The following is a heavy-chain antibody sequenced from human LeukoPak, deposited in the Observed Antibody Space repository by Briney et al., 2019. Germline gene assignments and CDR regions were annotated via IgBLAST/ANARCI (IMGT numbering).Heavy chain of an antibody. CDR1: GGSFSGYY. D-gene: IGHD3-22*01. CDR3: ARGPQDYYYDSSGYGY. V-gene: IGHV4-34*01. J-gene: IGHJ4*02. CDR2: INHSGST. Sequence: SETLSLTCAVYGGSFSGYYWSWIRQPTGKGLEWIGEINHSGSTNYNPSLKSRVTISVDTSKNQFSLKLSSVTAADTAVYYCARGPQDYYYDSSGYGYWGQGTLVTVSS.